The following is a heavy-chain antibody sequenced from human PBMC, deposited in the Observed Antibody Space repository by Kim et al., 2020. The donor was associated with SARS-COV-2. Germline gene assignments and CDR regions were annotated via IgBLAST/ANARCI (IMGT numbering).Heavy chain of an antibody. CDR2: TSYRSKWLN. CDR1: GDTVSSNRAA. V-gene: IGHV6-1*01. D-gene: IGHD3-22*01. J-gene: IGHJ4*02. CDR3: ARHQYDTSGKRPFDY. Sequence: SQTLSLTCAISGDTVSSNRAAWNWIRQSPSRGLEWLGRTSYRSKWLNEYAVSVESRLIIDPDTSKNQSSLQLKSMTPEDTGIYYCARHQYDTSGKRPFDYWGQGILVTVSS.